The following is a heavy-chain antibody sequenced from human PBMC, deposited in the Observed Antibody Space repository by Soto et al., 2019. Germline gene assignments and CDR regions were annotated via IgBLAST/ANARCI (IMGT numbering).Heavy chain of an antibody. V-gene: IGHV4-39*01. CDR2: IYYSGST. Sequence: PSETLSLTCTDSGGSISSSSYYWGWIRQPPGKGLEWIGSIYYSGSTYYNPSLKSRVTISVDTSKNQFSLKLSSVTAADTAVYYCARRGLAMPVGRPFHYYYYGMDVWGQGTTVTVSS. J-gene: IGHJ6*02. CDR1: GGSISSSSYY. CDR3: ARRGLAMPVGRPFHYYYYGMDV. D-gene: IGHD2-2*01.